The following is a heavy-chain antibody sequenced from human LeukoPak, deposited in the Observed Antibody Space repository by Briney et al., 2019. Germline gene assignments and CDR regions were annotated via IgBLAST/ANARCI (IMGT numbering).Heavy chain of an antibody. CDR1: GFTFSSYA. J-gene: IGHJ4*02. Sequence: GGSLRLSCAASGFTFSSYAMSWVRQAPGKGLEWVSAISGSGGRTYYADFVKGRFTISRDNSKNTLYLQMNSLRAEDTAVYYCAKDALSGYYYVPFDYWGQGTLVTVSS. CDR3: AKDALSGYYYVPFDY. CDR2: ISGSGGRT. V-gene: IGHV3-23*01. D-gene: IGHD3-22*01.